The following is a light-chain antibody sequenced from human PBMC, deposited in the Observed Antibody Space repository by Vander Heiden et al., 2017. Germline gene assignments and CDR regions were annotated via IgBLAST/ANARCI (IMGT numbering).Light chain of an antibody. V-gene: IGLV2-23*02. CDR1: SSDVGSYNL. CDR2: EVT. CDR3: CSYAGSNAWV. Sequence: QSALTQAAPASGPPGQSITISCTGASSDVGSYNLVSWYQQNPGKAPKLMIYEVTKRPSGVSNRFSGSKSSNTASLTISGLQAEDETDYYCCSYAGSNAWVFGGGTKLTVL. J-gene: IGLJ3*02.